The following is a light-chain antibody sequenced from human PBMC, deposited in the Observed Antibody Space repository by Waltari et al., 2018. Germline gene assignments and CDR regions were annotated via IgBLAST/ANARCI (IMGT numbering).Light chain of an antibody. J-gene: IGKJ1*01. Sequence: IVLTQSPDTLSLSQGETAALSCRASDTIHSEFFSWYHHKVGQAPRLLIYGTSTRAAGIPERFRGAGSGRDYTLSIIGLEPEDVAIYYCQQYDSKPTFGPGTKV. CDR2: GTS. CDR1: DTIHSEF. CDR3: QQYDSKPT. V-gene: IGKV3-20*01.